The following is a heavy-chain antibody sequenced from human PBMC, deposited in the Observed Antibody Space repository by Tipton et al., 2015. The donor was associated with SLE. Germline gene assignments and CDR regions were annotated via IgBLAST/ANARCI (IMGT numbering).Heavy chain of an antibody. CDR2: ISYDESNK. CDR3: ARVLGSYYGMDV. J-gene: IGHJ6*02. Sequence: AVSGFTVSGNYMNWVRQAPGKGLEWVAVISYDESNKYYADSVKGRFTISRDNSKNTLFLQMNSLRAEDTAVYYCARVLGSYYGMDVWGQGTTVTVSS. D-gene: IGHD6-13*01. V-gene: IGHV3-30*03. CDR1: GFTVSGNY.